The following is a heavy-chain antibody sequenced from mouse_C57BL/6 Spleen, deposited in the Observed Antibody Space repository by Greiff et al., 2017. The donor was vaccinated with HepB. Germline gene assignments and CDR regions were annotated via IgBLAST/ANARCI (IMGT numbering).Heavy chain of an antibody. CDR2: IYPRSGNT. CDR1: GYTFTSYG. V-gene: IGHV1-81*01. D-gene: IGHD2-3*01. Sequence: QVHVKQSGAELARPGASVKLSCKASGYTFTSYGISWVKQRTGQGLEWIGEIYPRSGNTYYNEKFKGKATLTADKSSSTAYMELRSLTSEDSAVYFCARSVYDGYPYYFDYWGQGTTLTVSS. CDR3: ARSVYDGYPYYFDY. J-gene: IGHJ2*01.